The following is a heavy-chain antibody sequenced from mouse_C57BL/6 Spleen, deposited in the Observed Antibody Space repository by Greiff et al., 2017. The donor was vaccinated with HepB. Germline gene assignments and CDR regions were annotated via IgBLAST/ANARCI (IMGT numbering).Heavy chain of an antibody. CDR1: GYSITSGYY. Sequence: EVKLLESGPGLVKPSQSLSLTCSVTGYSITSGYYWNWIRQFPGNKLEWMGYISYDGSNNYNPSLKNRISITRDTSKNQFFLKLNSGTTEDTATYYCARRAYDYDDGWDFDVWGTGTTVTVSS. V-gene: IGHV3-6*01. D-gene: IGHD2-4*01. CDR2: ISYDGSN. CDR3: ARRAYDYDDGWDFDV. J-gene: IGHJ1*03.